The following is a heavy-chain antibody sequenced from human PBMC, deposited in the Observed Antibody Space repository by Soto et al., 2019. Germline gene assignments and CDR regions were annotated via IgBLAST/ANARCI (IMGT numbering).Heavy chain of an antibody. V-gene: IGHV3-48*02. CDR3: ARDVSSSSSYYYGMDV. CDR1: GFTFSSYS. CDR2: ISSSSSTI. D-gene: IGHD6-6*01. J-gene: IGHJ6*02. Sequence: LSLSCAASGFTFSSYSMNWVRQAPGKGLEWVSYISSSSSTIYYADSVKGRFTISRDNAKNSLYLQMNSLRDEDTAVYYCARDVSSSSSYYYGMDVWGQGTTVTVSS.